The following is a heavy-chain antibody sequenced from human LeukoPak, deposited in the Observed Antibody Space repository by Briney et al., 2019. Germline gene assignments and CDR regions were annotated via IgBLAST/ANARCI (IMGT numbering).Heavy chain of an antibody. V-gene: IGHV4-34*01. CDR3: ARENRLGYCSSTSCLPFDY. Sequence: PSETLSLTCAVYGGSFRGYYWSWIRQPPGKGLECIGEINHSGSTNYNPSLKSRVTISVDTSKNQFSLKLSSVTAADTAVYYCARENRLGYCSSTSCLPFDYWGQGTLVTVSS. D-gene: IGHD2-2*01. CDR2: INHSGST. CDR1: GGSFRGYY. J-gene: IGHJ4*02.